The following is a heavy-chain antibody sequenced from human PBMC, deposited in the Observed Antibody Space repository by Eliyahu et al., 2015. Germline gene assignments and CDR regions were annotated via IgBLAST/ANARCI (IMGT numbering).Heavy chain of an antibody. V-gene: IGHV3-53*01. J-gene: IGHJ4*02. CDR2: MYNGGAT. CDR3: ARDLGAYKRAFDY. D-gene: IGHD3-16*01. Sequence: EVQLVESGGGLIQPGGSLXLSXAASGFTXRSNYMXWVRQAPGKGLEWLSVMYNGGATYYADSVKGRFTISRDNSKNTLYLQMNSLRADDTAVYYCARDLGAYKRAFDYWGQGTLVTVSS. CDR1: GFTXRSNY.